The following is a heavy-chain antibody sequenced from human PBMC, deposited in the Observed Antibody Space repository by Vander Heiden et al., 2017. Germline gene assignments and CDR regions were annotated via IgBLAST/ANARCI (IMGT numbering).Heavy chain of an antibody. CDR3: ARDLGFLDY. J-gene: IGHJ4*02. Sequence: QVQLVESGGGVVQPGRSLRLSCAASGFTFSGYAMHWVRQAPGKGLEWVAVISYDGSNKYYADSVKGRFTISRDNSKNTLYLQMNSLRAEDTAVYYCARDLGFLDYWGREPWSPSPQ. CDR1: GFTFSGYA. V-gene: IGHV3-30-3*01. CDR2: ISYDGSNK.